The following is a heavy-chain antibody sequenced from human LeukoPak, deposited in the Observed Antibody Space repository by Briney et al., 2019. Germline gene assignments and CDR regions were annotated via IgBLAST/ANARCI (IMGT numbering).Heavy chain of an antibody. CDR1: GYTFTSYG. CDR2: ISAYNGNT. CDR3: ASRYNYYDSSGYYPPLSY. J-gene: IGHJ4*02. Sequence: GASVKVSCKASGYTFTSYGISWVRQAPGQGLEWMGWISAYNGNTNYAQKLQGRVTMTTDTSTSTAYMELRSLRSDDTAVYYCASRYNYYDSSGYYPPLSYWGQGTLVTVSS. D-gene: IGHD3-22*01. V-gene: IGHV1-18*01.